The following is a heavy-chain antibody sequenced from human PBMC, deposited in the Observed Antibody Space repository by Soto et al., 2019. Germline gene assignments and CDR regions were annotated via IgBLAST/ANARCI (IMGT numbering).Heavy chain of an antibody. CDR1: GGSISSGGYY. J-gene: IGHJ3*02. CDR2: IYYSGST. V-gene: IGHV4-31*03. CDR3: ARDRDYGDSTDAFDI. D-gene: IGHD4-17*01. Sequence: SETLSLTCTVSGGSISSGGYYWSWIRQHPGKGLEWIGYIYYSGSTYYNPSLKSRVTISVDTSKNQFSLKLSSVTAADTAVYYCARDRDYGDSTDAFDIWGQGTMVTVSS.